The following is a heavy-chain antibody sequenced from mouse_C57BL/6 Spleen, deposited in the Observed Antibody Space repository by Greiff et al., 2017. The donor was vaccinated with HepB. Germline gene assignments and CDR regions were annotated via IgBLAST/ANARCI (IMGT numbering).Heavy chain of an antibody. CDR1: GYTFTDYN. CDR3: ARWNYGRRGYAMDY. CDR2: INPNNGGT. V-gene: IGHV1-18*01. J-gene: IGHJ4*01. Sequence: VQLQQSGPELVKPGASVKIPCKASGYTFTDYNMDWVKQSHGKSLEWIGDINPNNGGTIYNQKFKGKATLTVVKSSSTAYMELRSLTSEDTAVYYCARWNYGRRGYAMDYWGQGTSVTVSS. D-gene: IGHD1-1*01.